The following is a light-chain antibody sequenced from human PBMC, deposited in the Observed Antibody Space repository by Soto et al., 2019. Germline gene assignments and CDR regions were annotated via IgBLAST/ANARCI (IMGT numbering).Light chain of an antibody. CDR2: DVS. CDR1: SSDVGGYEY. J-gene: IGLJ1*01. V-gene: IGLV2-14*01. Sequence: QAVVTQPGSVSGSPGQSITISCTGTSSDVGGYEYVSWYQQHPGKAPKLMISDVSNRPSGVSNRFSGSKSGNTASLTISGLQADDEADYYCSSYTSSITYVFGTGTKLTVL. CDR3: SSYTSSITYV.